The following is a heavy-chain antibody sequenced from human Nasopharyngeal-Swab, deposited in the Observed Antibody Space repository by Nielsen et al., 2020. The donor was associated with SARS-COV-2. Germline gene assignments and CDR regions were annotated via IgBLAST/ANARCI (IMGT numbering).Heavy chain of an antibody. CDR2: MNPKSGDV. Sequence: ASVKVSCKSSGYTFSRNDISWVRQATGQGLEWMGWMNPKSGDVGYAQKFQGRVTMTRNTSTTTAYMELSSLRHEDTAVYYCARGAFGLGHSWFDPWGQGTLVTVSS. CDR3: ARGAFGLGHSWFDP. D-gene: IGHD3/OR15-3a*01. CDR1: GYTFSRND. V-gene: IGHV1-8*01. J-gene: IGHJ5*02.